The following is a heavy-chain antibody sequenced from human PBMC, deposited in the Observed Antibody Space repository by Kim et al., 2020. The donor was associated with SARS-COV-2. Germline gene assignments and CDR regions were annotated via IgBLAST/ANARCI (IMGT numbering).Heavy chain of an antibody. CDR2: TYYRSKWYN. V-gene: IGHV6-1*01. CDR3: ARETSSGWSRSFYYYYGMDV. CDR1: GDSVSSNSAA. J-gene: IGHJ6*02. Sequence: SQTLSLTCAISGDSVSSNSAAWNWIRQSPSRGLEWLGRTYYRSKWYNDYAVSVKSRITINPDTSKNQFSLQLNSVTPEDTAVYYCARETSSGWSRSFYYYYGMDVWGQGTTVTVSS. D-gene: IGHD6-19*01.